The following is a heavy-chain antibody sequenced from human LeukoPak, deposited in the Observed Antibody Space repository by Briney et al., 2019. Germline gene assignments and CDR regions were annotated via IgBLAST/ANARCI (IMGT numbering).Heavy chain of an antibody. V-gene: IGHV1-24*01. Sequence: GASVRVSCKVSGYTLTELSMHWVRQAPGKGLEWMGGFDPEDGETIYAQKFQGRVTMTEDTSTDTAYMELSSLRSEDTAVYYCATSLYDFWSGYAFDIWGQGTMVTVSS. CDR2: FDPEDGET. CDR1: GYTLTELS. D-gene: IGHD3-3*01. J-gene: IGHJ3*02. CDR3: ATSLYDFWSGYAFDI.